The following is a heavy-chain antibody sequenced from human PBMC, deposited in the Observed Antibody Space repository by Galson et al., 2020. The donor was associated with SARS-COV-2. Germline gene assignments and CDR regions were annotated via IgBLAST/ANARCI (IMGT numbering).Heavy chain of an antibody. D-gene: IGHD1-7*01. CDR2: IHFSGNT. CDR3: ARYQLLFPFDY. Sequence: ASETLSLTCTVSNYSISSHVYWGWVRQFPGRGLEWIGNIHFSGNTHYNPSLKRRVTISVDTSKNQFSLKLTSVTAADPAVYYCARYQLLFPFDYWGRGALVTVSS. V-gene: IGHV4-38-2*02. CDR1: NYSISSHVY. J-gene: IGHJ4*02.